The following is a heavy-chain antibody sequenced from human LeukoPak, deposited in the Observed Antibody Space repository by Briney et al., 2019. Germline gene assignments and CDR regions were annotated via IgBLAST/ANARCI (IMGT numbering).Heavy chain of an antibody. V-gene: IGHV1-2*04. D-gene: IGHD6-19*01. Sequence: ASVKVSCKASGYTFTGYYMRWVRQAPGQGLEWMGWINPNSGGTNYAQKFQGWVTMTRDTSISTAYMELSRLRSDDTAVYYCARDLRRSSGWYGVGYWGQGTLVTVSS. CDR3: ARDLRRSSGWYGVGY. CDR2: INPNSGGT. J-gene: IGHJ4*02. CDR1: GYTFTGYY.